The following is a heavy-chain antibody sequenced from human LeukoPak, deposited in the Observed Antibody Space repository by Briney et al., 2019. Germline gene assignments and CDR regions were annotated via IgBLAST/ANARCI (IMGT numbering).Heavy chain of an antibody. CDR1: GGSVSSGSYY. D-gene: IGHD5-18*01. Sequence: SETLSLTCTVSGGSVSSGSYYWSWIRQPPGKGLEWIGYISYSGSTNYNPSLKSRVTISVDMSKNQFSLKLSSVTAADTAVYYCARDSGPGYSFGLYYYYGLDVWGQGTTVTVSS. J-gene: IGHJ6*02. CDR3: ARDSGPGYSFGLYYYYGLDV. V-gene: IGHV4-61*01. CDR2: ISYSGST.